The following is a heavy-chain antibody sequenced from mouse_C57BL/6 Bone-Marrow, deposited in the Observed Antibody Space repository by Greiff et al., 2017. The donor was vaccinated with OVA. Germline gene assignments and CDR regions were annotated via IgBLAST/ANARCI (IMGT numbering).Heavy chain of an antibody. D-gene: IGHD1-1*01. Sequence: QVQLQQPGAELVKPGASVKLSCKASGYTFTSYWMHWVKQRPGQGLEWIGMIHPNSGSTNYNEKFKSKATLTVDKSSSTAYMQLRSLTSEDSAVYYCARRSVYYGSGYYAMDYWGQGTSVTVSS. J-gene: IGHJ4*01. V-gene: IGHV1-64*01. CDR1: GYTFTSYW. CDR2: IHPNSGST. CDR3: ARRSVYYGSGYYAMDY.